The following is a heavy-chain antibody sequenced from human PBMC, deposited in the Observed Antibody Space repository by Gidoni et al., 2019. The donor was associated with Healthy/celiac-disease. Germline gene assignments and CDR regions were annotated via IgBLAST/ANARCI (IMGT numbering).Heavy chain of an antibody. V-gene: IGHV3-48*04. CDR3: ARVTNWNYVGY. Sequence: EVQLVESGGGLVQPGGSLRLSCAASGFTFSSYSMNWVRQAPGKGLEWVSYISSSSSTIYYADSVKGRFTISRDNAKNSLYLQMNSLRAEDTAVYYCARVTNWNYVGYWGQGTLVTVSS. J-gene: IGHJ4*02. D-gene: IGHD1-1*01. CDR1: GFTFSSYS. CDR2: ISSSSSTI.